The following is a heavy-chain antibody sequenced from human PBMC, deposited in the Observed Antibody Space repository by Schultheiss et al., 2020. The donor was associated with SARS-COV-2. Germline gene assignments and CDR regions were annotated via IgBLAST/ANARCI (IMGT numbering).Heavy chain of an antibody. CDR2: ISHSGIT. J-gene: IGHJ5*02. CDR3: ASRRDYYDSSGYYYVSFPMWIDP. CDR1: GGSFSGYY. D-gene: IGHD3-22*01. V-gene: IGHV4-34*01. Sequence: SETLSLTCAVYGGSFSGYYWNWIRQPPGKGLEWIGEISHSGITGYNPSLKSRVTISVDTSKNQFSLKLSSVTAADTAVYYCASRRDYYDSSGYYYVSFPMWIDPWGQGTLVNVSS.